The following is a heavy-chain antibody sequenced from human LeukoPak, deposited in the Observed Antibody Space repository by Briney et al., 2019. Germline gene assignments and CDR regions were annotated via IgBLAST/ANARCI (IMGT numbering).Heavy chain of an antibody. D-gene: IGHD6-13*01. CDR3: AKSFGPVIAAAGTGAD. CDR2: ISWDGGST. J-gene: IGHJ4*02. CDR1: GFTFDDYA. V-gene: IGHV3-43D*03. Sequence: GGSLRLSCAASGFTFDDYAMHWVRQAPGKGLEWVSLISWDGGSTYYADSVKGRFTISRDNSKNSLYLQMNSLRAEDTAVYYCAKSFGPVIAAAGTGADWGQGILVTVSS.